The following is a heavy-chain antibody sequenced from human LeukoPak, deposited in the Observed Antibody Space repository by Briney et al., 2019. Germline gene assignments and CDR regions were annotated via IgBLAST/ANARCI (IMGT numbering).Heavy chain of an antibody. J-gene: IGHJ2*01. V-gene: IGHV3-30*14. CDR1: GFSLSSYA. D-gene: IGHD4-17*01. CDR2: ISYDGSNK. Sequence: GGSLRLSCAASGFSLSSYAMDWVRQAPGKGLEWVAFISYDGSNKYYADSVKGRFTISRDNSKNTLYLQMNSLRAEDTAVYYCARDFHDYGDYDARYFDLWGRGTLVTVSS. CDR3: ARDFHDYGDYDARYFDL.